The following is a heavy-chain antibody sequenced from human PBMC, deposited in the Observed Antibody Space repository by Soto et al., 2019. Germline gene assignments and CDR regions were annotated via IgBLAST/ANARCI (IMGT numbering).Heavy chain of an antibody. V-gene: IGHV4-39*01. Sequence: PSEPLSLTCTVSGRSITSSGYYWAWIRQSPGKGLEWIGSIYYSGRTYYNPSLKSRVALSVDTPMNQFSLKLSSVTAADTAVYYCASLHTYYYDSSIYSPMEFESDHWGQGTLVTVSS. D-gene: IGHD3-22*01. CDR2: IYYSGRT. CDR3: ASLHTYYYDSSIYSPMEFESDH. CDR1: GRSITSSGYY. J-gene: IGHJ4*02.